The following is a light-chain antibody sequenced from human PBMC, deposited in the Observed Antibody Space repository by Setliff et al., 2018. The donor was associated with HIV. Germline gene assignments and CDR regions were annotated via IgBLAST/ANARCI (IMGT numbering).Light chain of an antibody. CDR1: TSNIGSHS. CDR2: RNN. V-gene: IGLV1-47*01. Sequence: QSVLTQPPSSSGAPGQRVTISCSGSTSNIGSHSVHWYQQVPGTAPKLLIFRNNQRPSGVPDRFAGSRSGTSASLDITGLRSEDEADYFCATWDDNIFGFVFGTGTKVTV. J-gene: IGLJ1*01. CDR3: ATWDDNIFGFV.